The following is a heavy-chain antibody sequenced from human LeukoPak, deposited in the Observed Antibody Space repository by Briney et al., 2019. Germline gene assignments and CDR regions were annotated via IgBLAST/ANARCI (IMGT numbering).Heavy chain of an antibody. CDR1: GHTFTSYA. CDR3: ARGLVVAARGWFDP. V-gene: IGHV1-3*01. Sequence: ASVKVSRKASGHTFTSYAMHWVRQAPGQRLEWMGWINAGNGNTKYSQKFQGRVTITRDTSASTAYMELSSLRSEDTAVYYCARGLVVAARGWFDPWGQGSLVTVSS. J-gene: IGHJ5*02. D-gene: IGHD2-15*01. CDR2: INAGNGNT.